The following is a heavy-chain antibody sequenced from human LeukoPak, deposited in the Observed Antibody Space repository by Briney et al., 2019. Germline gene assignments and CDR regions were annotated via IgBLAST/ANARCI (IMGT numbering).Heavy chain of an antibody. D-gene: IGHD5-12*01. V-gene: IGHV3-23*01. CDR1: GIPFNNYG. J-gene: IGHJ4*02. Sequence: PGGSLRLSCAASGIPFNNYGMSWVRQAPGKGLEWVSSISNGGHHTYYADSVRGRFTISRDNSKNTLYLQMDSLRAADTAVYYCAKVISSYSGYDSYWGQGTLVTVSS. CDR3: AKVISSYSGYDSY. CDR2: ISNGGHHT.